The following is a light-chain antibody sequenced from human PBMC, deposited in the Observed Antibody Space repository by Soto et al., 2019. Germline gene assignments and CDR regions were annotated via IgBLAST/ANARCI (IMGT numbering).Light chain of an antibody. CDR1: QSVSSRY. J-gene: IGKJ2*01. V-gene: IGKV3-20*01. CDR2: GAS. CDR3: QQYGRSPPFT. Sequence: EIVLTQSPGTLSSSPGERATLSCRASQSVSSRYLAWYQQKPGQAPRLLMYGASNRATDIPDRFSGSGSGTDFTLTISRLEPEDFAVYFCQQYGRSPPFTFGQGTKVEIK.